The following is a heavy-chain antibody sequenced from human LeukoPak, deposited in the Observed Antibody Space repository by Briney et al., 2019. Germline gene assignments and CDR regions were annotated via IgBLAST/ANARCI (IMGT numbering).Heavy chain of an antibody. D-gene: IGHD5-18*01. CDR1: GFTFSSYS. V-gene: IGHV3-21*01. CDR3: ARGRGYSYASSWFDP. Sequence: GGALRLSCAVSGFTFSSYSMNWVRQAPGKGLEWVSSISSSSYIYYADSVKGRFTISRDNAKNSLYLQMNSLRAEDTAVYYCARGRGYSYASSWFDPWGQGTLVTVSS. J-gene: IGHJ5*02. CDR2: ISSSSYI.